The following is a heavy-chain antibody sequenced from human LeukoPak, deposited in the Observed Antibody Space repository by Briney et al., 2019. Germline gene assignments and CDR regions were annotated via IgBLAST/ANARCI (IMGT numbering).Heavy chain of an antibody. Sequence: SETLSLTCTVSGGSISSSSYYWGWLRQPPGKGLEWIGSIYYSGSTYYNPTLKSRVTISVDTSKNQFSLKLSSVTTADTAVYYCARQDIVVVPAAQITYNWFDPWGQGTLVTVSS. CDR2: IYYSGST. D-gene: IGHD2-2*01. CDR1: GGSISSSSYY. V-gene: IGHV4-39*01. J-gene: IGHJ5*02. CDR3: ARQDIVVVPAAQITYNWFDP.